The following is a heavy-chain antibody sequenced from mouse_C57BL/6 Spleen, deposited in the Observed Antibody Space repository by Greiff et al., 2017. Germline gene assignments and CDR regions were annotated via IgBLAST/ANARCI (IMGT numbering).Heavy chain of an antibody. Sequence: QVTLKVCGPGILQPSPTLSLSCSSSGFSLSTSGMGVSWLRPPSGKGLDWLAHTYWDDDKRYNPSLKSPLTISKDTSRNQIFLKITSVDTADTATYYCARREYFDYWGQGTTRTVSS. J-gene: IGHJ2*01. CDR1: GFSLSTSGMG. V-gene: IGHV8-12*01. CDR2: TYWDDDK. CDR3: ARREYFDY.